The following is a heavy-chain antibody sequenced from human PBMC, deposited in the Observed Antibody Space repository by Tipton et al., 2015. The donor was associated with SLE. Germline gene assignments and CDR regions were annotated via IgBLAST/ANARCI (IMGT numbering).Heavy chain of an antibody. Sequence: SLRLSCAASGFTFDDYAMHWVRQAPGESLEWVSGISWNSGSIGYADSVKGRFTISRDNAKNSLYLQMNSLRAEDTALYYCAKAPPTPPYYFDYWGQGSLVTVSS. CDR3: AKAPPTPPYYFDY. CDR2: ISWNSGSI. J-gene: IGHJ4*02. CDR1: GFTFDDYA. V-gene: IGHV3-9*01.